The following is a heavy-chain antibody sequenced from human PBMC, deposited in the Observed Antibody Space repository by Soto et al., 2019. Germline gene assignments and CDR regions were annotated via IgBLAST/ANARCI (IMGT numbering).Heavy chain of an antibody. Sequence: SVKESFKGSCFTLTGFGITWVRQAPGQGLEWMGWITASNGNTNYAQNLQGRVTMTTDTSTSTAYMELWRLGSDDTAVYYCARGYSYGSYWYFDLWGRGTPVTVYS. CDR2: ITASNGNT. D-gene: IGHD5-18*01. CDR3: ARGYSYGSYWYFDL. CDR1: CFTLTGFG. J-gene: IGHJ2*01. V-gene: IGHV1-18*04.